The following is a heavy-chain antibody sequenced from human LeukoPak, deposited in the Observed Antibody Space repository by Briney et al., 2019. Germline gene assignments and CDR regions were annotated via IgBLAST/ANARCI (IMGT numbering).Heavy chain of an antibody. J-gene: IGHJ5*02. CDR2: ISYDGTNK. Sequence: GGSLRLSCAASGFTFSSYAMHWVRQAPGKGLEWVAVISYDGTNKYYADSVKGRFTISRDNSKNTLYLQMNSLRAEDTAVYYCARGADYYDSSGYSPDPWGQGTLVTVSS. V-gene: IGHV3-30-3*01. CDR3: ARGADYYDSSGYSPDP. CDR1: GFTFSSYA. D-gene: IGHD3-22*01.